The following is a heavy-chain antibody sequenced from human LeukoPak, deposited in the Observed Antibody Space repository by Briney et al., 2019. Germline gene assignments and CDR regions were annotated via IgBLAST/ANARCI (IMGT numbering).Heavy chain of an antibody. D-gene: IGHD1-26*01. J-gene: IGHJ3*02. Sequence: KHSQTLYLTCTVSGVSISGHHWTWIRQPPGRGLEWIGYFYDSGHFNYNPSLKSSVTIWMDMSNNQFSLTMSSAPAADTAMYYCARLLRPGGLKGDAFDIWGQGTLVTVSS. CDR1: GVSISGHH. CDR2: FYDSGHF. CDR3: ARLLRPGGLKGDAFDI. V-gene: IGHV4-59*08.